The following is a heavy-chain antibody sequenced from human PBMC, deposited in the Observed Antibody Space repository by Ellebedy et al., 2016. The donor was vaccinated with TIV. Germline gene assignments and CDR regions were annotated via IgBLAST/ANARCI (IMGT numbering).Heavy chain of an antibody. CDR3: SRSNYGGTVGNSRDAFDI. CDR1: GFTFDNYG. J-gene: IGHJ3*02. CDR2: IWYDGSKT. D-gene: IGHD4-23*01. Sequence: GGSLRLSCAASGFTFDNYGMHWVRQAPGKGLHWVAVIWYDGSKTYYADSAQGRFTISRDDSKNTLYLQMNSLRAEDTAVYYCSRSNYGGTVGNSRDAFDIWGQGTLVTVSS. V-gene: IGHV3-33*08.